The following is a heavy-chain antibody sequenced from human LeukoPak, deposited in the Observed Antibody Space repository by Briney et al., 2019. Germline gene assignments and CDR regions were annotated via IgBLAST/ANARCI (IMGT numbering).Heavy chain of an antibody. J-gene: IGHJ4*02. CDR3: AFSRNGMSLSYFDY. CDR1: GFTFDDYA. D-gene: IGHD1-1*01. CDR2: ISGSGIDT. Sequence: GGSLRLSCAASGFTFDDYAMHWVCQAPGKGLEWVSGISGSGIDTDYADSVKGRFTISRDNSKNTLYLQMNSLRVDDTAIYYCAFSRNGMSLSYFDYWGQGTLVTVSS. V-gene: IGHV3-23*01.